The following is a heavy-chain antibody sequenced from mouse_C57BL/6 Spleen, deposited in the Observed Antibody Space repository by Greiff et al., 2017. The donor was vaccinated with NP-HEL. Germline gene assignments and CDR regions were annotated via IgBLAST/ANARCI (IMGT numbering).Heavy chain of an antibody. CDR1: GYSFTGYY. CDR2: INPSTGGT. J-gene: IGHJ3*01. CDR3: GSMVTTSGSAY. D-gene: IGHD2-2*01. V-gene: IGHV1-42*01. Sequence: EVKLVESGPELVKPGASVKISCKASGYSFTGYYMNWVKQSPEKSLEWIGEINPSTGGTTYNQKFKAKATLTVDKSSSTAYMQLKSLTSEDSAVYYCGSMVTTSGSAYWGQGTLVTVSA.